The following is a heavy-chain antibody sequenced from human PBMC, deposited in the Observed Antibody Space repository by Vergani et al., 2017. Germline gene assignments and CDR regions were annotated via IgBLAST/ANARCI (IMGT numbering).Heavy chain of an antibody. D-gene: IGHD2-15*01. Sequence: QVQLQQWGAGLLKPSETLSLTCAVYGGSFSGYYWSWIRQPPGKGLEWIGEINHSGSTNYNPSLKSRVTISVDTSKNQFYLKLSSVTAADTAVYYCARARPLLDYYYYGMDVWGQGTTVTVSS. CDR1: GGSFSGYY. V-gene: IGHV4-34*01. CDR2: INHSGST. J-gene: IGHJ6*02. CDR3: ARARPLLDYYYYGMDV.